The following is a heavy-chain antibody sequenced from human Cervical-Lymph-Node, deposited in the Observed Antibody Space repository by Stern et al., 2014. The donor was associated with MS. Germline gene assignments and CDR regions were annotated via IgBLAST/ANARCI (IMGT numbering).Heavy chain of an antibody. Sequence: VQLVESGGGVVQPGRSLRLSCAASGFTFSSYGMHWVRQAPGKGLEWVAVIWYDGSKEYYADSVKGRFTISRDNSKNTLYLLMSSLRAEDTAVYYCARESGNTAEYFHHWGQGTLVTVSS. V-gene: IGHV3-33*01. CDR1: GFTFSSYG. CDR2: IWYDGSKE. D-gene: IGHD4-23*01. CDR3: ARESGNTAEYFHH. J-gene: IGHJ1*01.